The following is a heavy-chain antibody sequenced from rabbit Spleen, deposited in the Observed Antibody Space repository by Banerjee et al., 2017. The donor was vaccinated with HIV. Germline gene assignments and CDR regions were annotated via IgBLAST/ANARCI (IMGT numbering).Heavy chain of an antibody. D-gene: IGHD7-1*01. Sequence: QSLEESGGDLVKPEGSLTLTCKASGFPFSNKAVMCWVRQAPGKGLEWIACIDAGSSGSTYYASWATGRFTISKTSSTTVTLKMTRLTAADTATYFCARGAWSTDCMNLWGQGTLVTVS. V-gene: IGHV1S40*01. J-gene: IGHJ4*01. CDR3: ARGAWSTDCMNL. CDR1: GFPFSNKAV. CDR2: IDAGSSGST.